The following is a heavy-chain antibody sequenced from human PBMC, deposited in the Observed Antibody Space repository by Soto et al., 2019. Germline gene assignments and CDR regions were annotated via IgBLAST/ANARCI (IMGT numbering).Heavy chain of an antibody. CDR2: IYPGDSDT. D-gene: IGHD6-13*01. Sequence: PGESLKISCQGSGYSFTSYWIGWVRQMPGKGLEWMGIIYPGDSDTRYSPSFQGQVTISADKPISTAYLQWSSLKASDTAMYYCARHPYSSSWYSWFDPWGQGTLVTVSS. V-gene: IGHV5-51*01. CDR1: GYSFTSYW. J-gene: IGHJ5*02. CDR3: ARHPYSSSWYSWFDP.